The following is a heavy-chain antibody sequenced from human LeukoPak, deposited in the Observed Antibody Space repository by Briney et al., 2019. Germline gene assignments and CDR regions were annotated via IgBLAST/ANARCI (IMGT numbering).Heavy chain of an antibody. D-gene: IGHD2-2*01. V-gene: IGHV6-1*01. Sequence: SQTLSLTCAISGDIVSSNSVTWNWIRQSPSRGLEWLGRTYYRSTWYNDYAVSVRGRITVNPDTSKDQFSLHLNSVTPEDTAVYYCARRLTQYDCFDPWGQGILVTVSS. J-gene: IGHJ5*02. CDR2: TYYRSTWYN. CDR3: ARRLTQYDCFDP. CDR1: GDIVSSNSVT.